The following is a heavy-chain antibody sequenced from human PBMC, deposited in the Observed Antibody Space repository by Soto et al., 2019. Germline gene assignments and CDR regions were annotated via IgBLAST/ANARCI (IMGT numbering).Heavy chain of an antibody. CDR3: ARALNSGSYSVLF. Sequence: GGSLRLSCAASGFTFSSYWMSWVRQAPGKGLEWVANIKQDGSEKYYVDSVKGRFTISRDNAKNSLYLQMNSLRAEDTAVYYCARALNSGSYSVLFWGQGTLVTVSS. D-gene: IGHD1-26*01. CDR2: IKQDGSEK. J-gene: IGHJ4*02. V-gene: IGHV3-7*05. CDR1: GFTFSSYW.